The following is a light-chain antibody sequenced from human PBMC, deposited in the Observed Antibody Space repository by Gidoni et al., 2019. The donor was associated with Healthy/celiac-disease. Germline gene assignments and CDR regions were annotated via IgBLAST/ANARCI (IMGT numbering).Light chain of an antibody. J-gene: IGLJ2*01. CDR1: SGHSSYA. Sequence: QLVLTQSPSASASLGASVKLTCTLSSGHSSYAIAWHQQKPEKGPRYLMKLNSDGSHSKGDGIPDRFSGSSSGAERYLTISSLQSEDEADYYCQTWGTGIRVFGGGTKLTV. CDR3: QTWGTGIRV. V-gene: IGLV4-69*01. CDR2: LNSDGSH.